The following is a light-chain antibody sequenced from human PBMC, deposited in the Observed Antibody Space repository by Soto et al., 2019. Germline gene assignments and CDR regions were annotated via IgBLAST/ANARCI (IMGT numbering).Light chain of an antibody. CDR1: SSDVGGYNY. Sequence: LTQPRSVSGSPGQSVTISCTGTSSDVGGYNYVSWYQQHPGKAPKLMIYDVSKRPSGVPDRFSGSKSGNTASLTISGLQAEDEADYYCCSYAGSYTYAFGTGTKVTVL. V-gene: IGLV2-11*01. J-gene: IGLJ1*01. CDR3: CSYAGSYTYA. CDR2: DVS.